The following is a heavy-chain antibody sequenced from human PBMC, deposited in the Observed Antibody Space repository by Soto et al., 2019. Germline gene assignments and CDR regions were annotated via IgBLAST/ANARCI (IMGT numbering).Heavy chain of an antibody. CDR2: ISAAGTYR. D-gene: IGHD2-15*01. CDR3: ARDDAWGVAVVVALDY. CDR1: GFGFSNFG. Sequence: QVLLVQSGGGVVQPGRSQRLSCEASGFGFSNFGFHWDRQAPGKGLEWVTFISAAGTYREHADSVKGRFTSSRDNSVETLYVQMDRLRPEDTATYYCARDDAWGVAVVVALDYGGRGVLVAVSS. V-gene: IGHV3-30*03. J-gene: IGHJ4*02.